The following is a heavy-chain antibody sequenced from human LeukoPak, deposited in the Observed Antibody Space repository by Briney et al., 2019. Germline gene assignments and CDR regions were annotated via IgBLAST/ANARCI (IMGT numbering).Heavy chain of an antibody. CDR2: ISWNSGSI. CDR3: AKGLTVTTPYYFDY. Sequence: PGRSLRLSCAASGFTLDDYAMHWVRQAPGKGLEWVSGISWNSGSIGYADSVKGRFTISRDNAKNSLYLQMNSLRAEDTALYYCAKGLTVTTPYYFDYWGQGTLVTVSS. CDR1: GFTLDDYA. V-gene: IGHV3-9*01. J-gene: IGHJ4*02. D-gene: IGHD4-17*01.